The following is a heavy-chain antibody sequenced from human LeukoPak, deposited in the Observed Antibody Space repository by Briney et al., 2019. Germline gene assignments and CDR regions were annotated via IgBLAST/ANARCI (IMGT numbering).Heavy chain of an antibody. CDR3: ARVGPDYGDSYWFDP. V-gene: IGHV1-18*01. CDR1: GYTFTSYG. J-gene: IGHJ5*02. CDR2: ISAYNGNT. Sequence: ASVTVSFTASGYTFTSYGISWVRQAPGQGLEWMGWISAYNGNTNCAQKLQGRVTMTTDTSTSTAYMELRSLRSDDTAVYYCARVGPDYGDSYWFDPWGQGTLVTVSS. D-gene: IGHD4-17*01.